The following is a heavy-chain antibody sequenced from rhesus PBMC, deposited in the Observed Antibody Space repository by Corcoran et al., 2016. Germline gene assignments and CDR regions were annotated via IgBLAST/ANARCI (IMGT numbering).Heavy chain of an antibody. Sequence: EVQLVESGGGLVQPGGSLRLSCAASGFSFSDSYITWVRQAPGKGPEWVAFIKNKADGGTTENAASLKGRFTISRDDSNSIASLQMNSLKTEDTAVYYCTTRIAAGPVYGLDSWGQGVVVTVSS. CDR2: IKNKADGGTT. D-gene: IGHD6-13*01. CDR1: GFSFSDSY. CDR3: TTRIAAGPVYGLDS. J-gene: IGHJ6*01. V-gene: IGHV3S22*01.